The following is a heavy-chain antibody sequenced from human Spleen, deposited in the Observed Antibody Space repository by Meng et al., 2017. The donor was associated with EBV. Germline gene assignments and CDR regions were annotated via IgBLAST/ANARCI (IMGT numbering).Heavy chain of an antibody. Sequence: EVQLLESGGGLVQPGVSLRLSCAASEFTFSSYALSWVRQAPGRGLEWVSTISGAGYTTYYADSVKGRFTISRDNSKNTLYLQMNSLRAEDTAVYYCAGDGSKNWYFDLWGRGTLVTVSS. CDR1: EFTFSSYA. D-gene: IGHD5-24*01. V-gene: IGHV3-23*01. CDR3: AGDGSKNWYFDL. CDR2: ISGAGYTT. J-gene: IGHJ2*01.